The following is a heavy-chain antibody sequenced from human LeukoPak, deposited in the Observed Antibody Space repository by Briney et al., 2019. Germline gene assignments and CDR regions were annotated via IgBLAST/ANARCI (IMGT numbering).Heavy chain of an antibody. CDR3: AKELVGYSLYYFDY. Sequence: GGSLRLSCAASGFTFTNYGISWVRQAPGKGLEWVSSISGNGGITYYAESVKGRFTISRDNSKNTLYLQMNSLRVEDTAVYYCAKELVGYSLYYFDYWGQGTLVTVSA. V-gene: IGHV3-23*01. CDR1: GFTFTNYG. D-gene: IGHD5-18*01. J-gene: IGHJ4*02. CDR2: ISGNGGIT.